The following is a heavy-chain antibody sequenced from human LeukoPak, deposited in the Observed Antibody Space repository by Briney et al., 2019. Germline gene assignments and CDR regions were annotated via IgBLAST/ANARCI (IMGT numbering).Heavy chain of an antibody. J-gene: IGHJ4*02. V-gene: IGHV1-2*02. D-gene: IGHD6-19*01. CDR2: INTNSGDT. CDR3: ARGVPPSYSSAWYVNY. CDR1: GYTFTGYY. Sequence: VASVKVSCKASGYTFTGYYMHWVRQAPGQGLEWMGWINTNSGDTNYAQKFQGRVTMTRDTSISTAYMELSRLGSDDTAVYYCARGVPPSYSSAWYVNYWGQGALVTVSS.